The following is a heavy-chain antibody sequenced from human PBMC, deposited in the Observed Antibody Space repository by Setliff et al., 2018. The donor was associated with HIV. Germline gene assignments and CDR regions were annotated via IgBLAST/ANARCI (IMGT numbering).Heavy chain of an antibody. J-gene: IGHJ5*02. CDR2: IYTSGST. Sequence: SETLSPTCTVSGGSISSGSYYWSWIRQPAGKGLEWIGRIYTSGSTNYNPSLKSRVTISVDTSKNQFSLKLSSVTAADTAVYYCARAAAGNWFDPWGQGTLVTVSS. D-gene: IGHD6-13*01. V-gene: IGHV4-61*02. CDR1: GGSISSGSYY. CDR3: ARAAAGNWFDP.